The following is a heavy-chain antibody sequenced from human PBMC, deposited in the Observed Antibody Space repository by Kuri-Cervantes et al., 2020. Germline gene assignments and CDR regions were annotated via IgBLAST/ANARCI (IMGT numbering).Heavy chain of an antibody. CDR2: INPSGGST. J-gene: IGHJ6*03. CDR1: GYTFTSYY. D-gene: IGHD3-3*01. CDR3: ARSGKYYDFWSGYYHPDLDYYYYMDV. V-gene: IGHV1-46*01. Sequence: ASVKVSCKASGYTFTSYYMHWVRQAPGQGLEWMGIINPSGGSTNYAQKFQGRVTITADKSTSTAYMELSSLRSEDTAVYYCARSGKYYDFWSGYYHPDLDYYYYMDVWGKGTTVTVSS.